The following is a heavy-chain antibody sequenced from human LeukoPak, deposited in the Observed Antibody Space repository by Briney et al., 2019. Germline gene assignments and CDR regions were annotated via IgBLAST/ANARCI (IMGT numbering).Heavy chain of an antibody. CDR1: GGSISSGGYY. V-gene: IGHV4-30-2*01. CDR3: ARVKGGYSGYDFLIAAAGIDY. D-gene: IGHD5-12*01. CDR2: IYHSGST. J-gene: IGHJ4*02. Sequence: SQTLSLTCTVSGGSISSGGYYWSWIRQPPGKGLEWIGYIYHSGSTYYNPSLKSRVTISVDRSKNQFSLKLSSVTAADTAVYYCARVKGGYSGYDFLIAAAGIDYWGQGTLVTVSS.